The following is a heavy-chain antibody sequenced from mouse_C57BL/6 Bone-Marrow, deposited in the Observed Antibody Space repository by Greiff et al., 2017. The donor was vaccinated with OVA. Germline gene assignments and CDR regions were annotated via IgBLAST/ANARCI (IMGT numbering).Heavy chain of an antibody. CDR3: ARGGGSSLFAY. CDR2: IDPSDSYT. Sequence: QVQLQQPGAELVKPGASVKLSCKASGYTFTSYWMPWVKQRPGQGLEWIGEIDPSDSYTNYNQKFKGKATLTVDTSSSTAYMQLSSLTSEDSAVYYCARGGGSSLFAYWGQGTLVTVSA. V-gene: IGHV1-50*01. CDR1: GYTFTSYW. J-gene: IGHJ3*01. D-gene: IGHD1-1*01.